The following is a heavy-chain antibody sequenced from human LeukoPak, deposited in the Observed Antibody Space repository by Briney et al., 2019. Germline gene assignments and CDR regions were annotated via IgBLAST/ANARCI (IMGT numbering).Heavy chain of an antibody. CDR2: ISGSGGRT. D-gene: IGHD2/OR15-2a*01. CDR1: GFTFSSYA. CDR3: AKTPGSPVINGAFDI. V-gene: IGHV3-23*01. Sequence: GGSLRLSCAASGFTFSSYAMSWVRQAPGKGLEWVSGISGSGGRTYYADSVKGRFTISRDNSKNTLYLQMNSLGADDTAVYYCAKTPGSPVINGAFDIWGQGTMVTVSS. J-gene: IGHJ3*02.